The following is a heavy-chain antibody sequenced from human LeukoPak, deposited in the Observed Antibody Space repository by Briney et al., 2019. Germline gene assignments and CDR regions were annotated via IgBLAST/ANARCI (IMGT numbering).Heavy chain of an antibody. V-gene: IGHV4-61*01. CDR2: IYYSGST. D-gene: IGHD1-26*01. CDR3: AREGIVGAPYYYYGMDV. J-gene: IGHJ6*02. CDR1: GGSVSSGSYY. Sequence: PSETLSLTCTVSGGSVSSGSYYWSWIRQPPGKGLEWIGYIYYSGSTNYNPSLKSRVTISVGTSKNQFSLKLSSVTAADTAVYYCAREGIVGAPYYYYGMDVWGQGTTVTVSS.